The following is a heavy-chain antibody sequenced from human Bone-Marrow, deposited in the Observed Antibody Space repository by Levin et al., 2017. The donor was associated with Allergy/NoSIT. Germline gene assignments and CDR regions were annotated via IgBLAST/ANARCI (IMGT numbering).Heavy chain of an antibody. CDR3: ARDGYRYGFGNLYYYYYMDV. CDR2: IIPISGTT. J-gene: IGHJ6*03. D-gene: IGHD5-18*01. Sequence: SVKVSCKASGGTFSTYGISWVRQAPGQGPEWMGGIIPISGTTNYAQKFQGRVTITADESTSIVYMELSSLTSEDTGVYYCARDGYRYGFGNLYYYYYMDVWGKGTTVTVSS. V-gene: IGHV1-69*13. CDR1: GGTFSTYG.